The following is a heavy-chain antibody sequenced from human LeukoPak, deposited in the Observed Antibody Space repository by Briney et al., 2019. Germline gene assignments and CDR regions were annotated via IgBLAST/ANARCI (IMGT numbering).Heavy chain of an antibody. CDR1: GGSISSGSYY. CDR3: ARPGGVRSSWDAFDY. J-gene: IGHJ4*02. Sequence: SETLSLTCTVSGGSISSGSYYWSWIRQPAGKGLEWIGRIYTSGSTNYNPSLKSRVTISVDTSKNQFSLNLLSVTAADTALYYCARPGGVRSSWDAFDYWGQGTLVTVSS. D-gene: IGHD6-13*01. V-gene: IGHV4-61*02. CDR2: IYTSGST.